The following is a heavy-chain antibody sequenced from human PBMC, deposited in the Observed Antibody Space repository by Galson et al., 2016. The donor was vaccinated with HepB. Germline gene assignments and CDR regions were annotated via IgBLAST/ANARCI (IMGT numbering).Heavy chain of an antibody. CDR3: ARGYSTGWWGAEFYFDY. V-gene: IGHV3-23*01. Sequence: SLRLSCAASGFTFSTYAMSWVRQAPGKGLEWVSGVSGSGATTYYADSVQGRSTISRDNSKNTLYLQMNSLTAEDTAVYYRARGYSTGWWGAEFYFDYWGQGTLVTVSS. D-gene: IGHD6-19*01. CDR2: VSGSGATT. CDR1: GFTFSTYA. J-gene: IGHJ4*02.